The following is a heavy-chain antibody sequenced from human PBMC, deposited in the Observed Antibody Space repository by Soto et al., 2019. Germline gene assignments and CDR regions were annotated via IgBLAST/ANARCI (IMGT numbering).Heavy chain of an antibody. CDR1: GFRISSAG. Sequence: PGGSLRLSCSASGFRISSAGMNWVRQAPGKGLEWVGRIKTKIEGETTHYAAPVNGRFTVSRDDSKNMLYLQMNSLKADGTALYYCTTGSVEGVWGQGTTVTVSS. J-gene: IGHJ6*02. V-gene: IGHV3-15*07. CDR2: IKTKIEGETT. CDR3: TTGSVEGV. D-gene: IGHD2-15*01.